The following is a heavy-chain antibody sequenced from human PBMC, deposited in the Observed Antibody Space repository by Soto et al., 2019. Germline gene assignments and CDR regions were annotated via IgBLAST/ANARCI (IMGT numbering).Heavy chain of an antibody. CDR2: IIPMFGTA. D-gene: IGHD5-18*01. J-gene: IGHJ4*02. CDR3: ASGIQLWLRRINNGYSG. V-gene: IGHV1-69*12. CDR1: GGTFSTYA. Sequence: QVQLVQSGAEVKKPESSVKVSCKAPGGTFSTYAIRWDRQAPGQGLEWMGGIIPMFGTANYAQRFQDRVTITADESTNTVYMELSSLRSEDTAVYFCASGIQLWLRRINNGYSGWGQGTLVTVSS.